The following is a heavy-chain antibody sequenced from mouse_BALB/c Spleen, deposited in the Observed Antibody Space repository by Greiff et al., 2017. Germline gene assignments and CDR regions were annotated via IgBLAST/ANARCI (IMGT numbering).Heavy chain of an antibody. V-gene: IGHV3-8*02. Sequence: EVQRVESGPSLVKPSQTLSLTCSVTGDSITSGYWNWIRKFPGNKLEYMGYISYSGSTYYNPSLKSRISITRDTSKNQYYLQLNSVTTEDTATYYCARWGSVHEGFAYWGQGTLVTVSA. CDR1: GDSITSGY. CDR3: ARWGSVHEGFAY. J-gene: IGHJ3*01. CDR2: ISYSGST. D-gene: IGHD1-1*01.